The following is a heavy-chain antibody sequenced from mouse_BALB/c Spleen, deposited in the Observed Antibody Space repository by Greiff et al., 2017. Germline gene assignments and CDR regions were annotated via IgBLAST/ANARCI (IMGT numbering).Heavy chain of an antibody. CDR2: IYPGSGST. CDR3: TNSYLDY. CDR1: GYTFTSYW. V-gene: IGHV1S22*01. Sequence: LQQPGSELVRPGASVKLSCKASGYTFTSYWMHWVKQRPGQGLEWIGNIYPGSGSTNYDEKFKSKATLTVDTSSSTAYMQLSSLTSEDSAVYYCTNSYLDYWGQGTTLTVSS. J-gene: IGHJ2*01.